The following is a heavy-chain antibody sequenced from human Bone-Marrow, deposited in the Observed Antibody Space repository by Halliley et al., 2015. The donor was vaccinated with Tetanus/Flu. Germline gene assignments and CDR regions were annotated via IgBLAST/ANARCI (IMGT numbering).Heavy chain of an antibody. V-gene: IGHV4-30-4*05. D-gene: IGHD1-26*01. Sequence: WIGYVHHTGTTYYKPPLKSRIIISVDPSKNQFSLKMKSVTAADTATFYCARGQSARGAYYFDYWGQGSRVTVSS. CDR2: VHHTGTT. CDR3: ARGQSARGAYYFDY. J-gene: IGHJ4*02.